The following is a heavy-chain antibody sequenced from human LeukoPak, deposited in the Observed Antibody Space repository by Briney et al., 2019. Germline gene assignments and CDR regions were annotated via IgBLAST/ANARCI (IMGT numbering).Heavy chain of an antibody. V-gene: IGHV3-53*04. J-gene: IGHJ6*02. CDR1: GFTVSSNY. CDR3: ARVRGGRAGYYPYYYYGMDV. D-gene: IGHD2-15*01. Sequence: PGGSLRLSCAASGFTVSSNYMSWVRQAPGKGLEWASVIYSGGSTYYADSVKGRFTISRHNSKNTLYLQMNSLRAEDTAVYYCARVRGGRAGYYPYYYYGMDVWGQGTTVTVSS. CDR2: IYSGGST.